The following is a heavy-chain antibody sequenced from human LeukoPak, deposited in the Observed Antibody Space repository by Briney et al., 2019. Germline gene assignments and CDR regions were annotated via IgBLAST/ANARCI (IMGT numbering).Heavy chain of an antibody. J-gene: IGHJ6*03. CDR3: ARDGAVVPAAKGYYYMDV. V-gene: IGHV4-59*01. CDR1: GRSISSYY. D-gene: IGHD2-2*01. CDR2: IYYSGST. Sequence: SETLSLTCTLCGRSISSYYWSWIRQPPGKGLEWIGYIYYSGSTNYNPSLKSRVTISVDTSKNQFSLKLSSVTAADTAVYYCARDGAVVPAAKGYYYMDVWGKGTTVTVSS.